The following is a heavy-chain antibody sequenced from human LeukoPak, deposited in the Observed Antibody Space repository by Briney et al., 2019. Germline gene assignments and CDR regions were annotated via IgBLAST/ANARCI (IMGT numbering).Heavy chain of an antibody. CDR3: AGAYCGGDCYSGRTFDI. V-gene: IGHV4-4*07. J-gene: IGHJ3*02. CDR2: IYSSGTT. CDR1: GGSINTYY. Sequence: SETLSLTCTVSGGSINTYYWSWIRQPAGKGLEWIGRIYSSGTTHYNPSLKSRVTMSADTSKNQFSLRLSSVTAADTAVYYCAGAYCGGDCYSGRTFDIWGQGTMVTVSS. D-gene: IGHD2-21*02.